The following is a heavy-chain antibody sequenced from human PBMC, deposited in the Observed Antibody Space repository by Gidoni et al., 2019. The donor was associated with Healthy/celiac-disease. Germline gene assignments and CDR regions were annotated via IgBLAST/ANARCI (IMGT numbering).Heavy chain of an antibody. CDR2: IWYDGSNK. V-gene: IGHV3-33*01. CDR1: GFTFSSYG. D-gene: IGHD3-10*01. CDR3: ARGDYGSGSYSGYYGMDV. J-gene: IGHJ6*02. Sequence: QVQLVESGGGVVQPGRSLRLSCAASGFTFSSYGMHWVRQAPGKGRGGAAVIWYDGSNKYYADSVKGRFTISRDNSKNTLYLQMNSLRAEDTAVYYCARGDYGSGSYSGYYGMDVWGQGTTVTVSS.